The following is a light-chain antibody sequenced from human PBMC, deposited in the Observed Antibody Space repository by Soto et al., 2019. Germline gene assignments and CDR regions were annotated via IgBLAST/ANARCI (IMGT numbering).Light chain of an antibody. Sequence: DIQMTHSPSTLSASIADIVAVSCRASQTVSRWLAWYQQKPGKAPQLLIEKASTLESGVPSRFSGSGSGTEFTLAISGLQPHDFATYYCQQYDSYSGTFGQGTKVDI. V-gene: IGKV1-5*03. CDR3: QQYDSYSGT. J-gene: IGKJ1*01. CDR2: KAS. CDR1: QTVSRW.